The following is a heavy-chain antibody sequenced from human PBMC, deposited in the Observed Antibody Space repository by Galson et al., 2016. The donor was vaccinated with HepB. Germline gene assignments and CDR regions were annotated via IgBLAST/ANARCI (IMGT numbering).Heavy chain of an antibody. Sequence: QSGAEVKQPGESLKISCKTSGYNFNIYWIAWVRQTPGTGPEWLGIIYPGDSDTRSTPSFPGPVTISADKSISTAYLQWSTLKASDTAMFYCSRVFWPPHRDRYYYGMDVWGQGTTVTVSS. CDR3: SRVFWPPHRDRYYYGMDV. D-gene: IGHD3-3*01. CDR2: IYPGDSDT. CDR1: GYNFNIYW. J-gene: IGHJ6*02. V-gene: IGHV5-51*01.